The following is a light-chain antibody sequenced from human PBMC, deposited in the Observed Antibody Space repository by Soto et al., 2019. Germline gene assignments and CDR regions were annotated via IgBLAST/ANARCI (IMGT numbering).Light chain of an antibody. CDR3: QQYGSSPPIT. CDR1: QSVSSY. Sequence: EIVLTQSPATLSLSPGERATLSCRASQSVSSYLAWYQQKPGQAPRLLIYGASSRATGIPDRFSGSGSGTDFTLTISRLEPEDFAVYYCQQYGSSPPITFGQGTLLEIK. J-gene: IGKJ5*01. CDR2: GAS. V-gene: IGKV3-20*01.